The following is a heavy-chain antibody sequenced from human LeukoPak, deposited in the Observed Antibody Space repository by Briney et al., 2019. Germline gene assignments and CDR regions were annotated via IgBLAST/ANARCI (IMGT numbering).Heavy chain of an antibody. CDR1: GFTFSSYS. D-gene: IGHD1-26*01. CDR3: ARVSSGSSYYYYYMDV. J-gene: IGHJ6*03. Sequence: GSLRLSCAASGFTFSSYSLTWVRQPPGKGLEWIGSIYHSGSTYYNPSLKSRVTISVDTSKNQFSLKLSSVTAADTAVYYCARVSSGSSYYYYYMDVWGKGTTVTVSS. V-gene: IGHV4-38-2*01. CDR2: IYHSGST.